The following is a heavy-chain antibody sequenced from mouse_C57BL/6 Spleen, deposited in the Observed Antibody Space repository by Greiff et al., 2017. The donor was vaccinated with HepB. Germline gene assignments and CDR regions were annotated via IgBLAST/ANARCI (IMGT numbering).Heavy chain of an antibody. J-gene: IGHJ4*01. D-gene: IGHD6-1*01. CDR3: ARGGSRYAMDY. CDR2: INPSSGDT. V-gene: IGHV1-4*01. CDR1: GYTFTSYT. Sequence: VQLQQSGAELARPGASVKMSCKASGYTFTSYTMHWVKQRPGQGLEWIGYINPSSGDTKYNPKFKDKATLTSDKSSSTAYMQLSSLTSEDSSVYYCARGGSRYAMDYWGQGTSVTVSS.